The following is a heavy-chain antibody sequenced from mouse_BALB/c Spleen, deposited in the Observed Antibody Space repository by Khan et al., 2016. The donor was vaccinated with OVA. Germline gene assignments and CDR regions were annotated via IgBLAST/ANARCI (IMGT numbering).Heavy chain of an antibody. Sequence: DVKLQESGPGLVKPSQSLSLTCTVTGYSITSGYGWNWIRQFPGNKLEWMGYISYSGSTNYNPSLKRRISITRDTSKNQCFLQLNSVTTEDTATYYCARTARIKYWGQGTTLTVSS. D-gene: IGHD1-2*01. CDR3: ARTARIKY. J-gene: IGHJ2*01. CDR1: GYSITSGYG. V-gene: IGHV3-2*02. CDR2: ISYSGST.